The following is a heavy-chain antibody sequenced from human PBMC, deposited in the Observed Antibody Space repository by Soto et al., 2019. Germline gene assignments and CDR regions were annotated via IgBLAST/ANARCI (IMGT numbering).Heavy chain of an antibody. Sequence: PSETLSLTCTVSGGSISSSSYYWGWIRQPPGRGLEWIGYIYYSGSTYYNPSLKSRVTISVDTSKNQFSLKLSSVTAADTAVYYCARSIGYYYDSSGYYYATNPTPSFDYWGQG. CDR3: ARSIGYYYDSSGYYYATNPTPSFDY. CDR2: IYYSGST. V-gene: IGHV4-31*03. D-gene: IGHD3-22*01. J-gene: IGHJ4*02. CDR1: GGSISSSSYY.